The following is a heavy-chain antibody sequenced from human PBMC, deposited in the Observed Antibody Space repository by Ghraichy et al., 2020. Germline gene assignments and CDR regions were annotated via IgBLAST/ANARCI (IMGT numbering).Heavy chain of an antibody. V-gene: IGHV1-18*01. CDR2: ISAYNGNT. CDR3: ARAPPWSPQYCSSTSCYMGGSNWFDP. CDR1: GYTFTSYG. Sequence: ASVKVSCKASGYTFTSYGISWVRQAPGQGLEWMGWISAYNGNTNYAQKLQGRVTMTTDTSTSTAYMELRSLRSDDTAVYYCARAPPWSPQYCSSTSCYMGGSNWFDPWGQGTLVTVSS. D-gene: IGHD2-2*02. J-gene: IGHJ5*02.